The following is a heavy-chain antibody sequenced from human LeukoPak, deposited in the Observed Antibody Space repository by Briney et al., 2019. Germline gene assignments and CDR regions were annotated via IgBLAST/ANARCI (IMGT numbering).Heavy chain of an antibody. CDR3: AKDYAALGGSGSYFFAPFDY. CDR2: ISVSGGGT. CDR1: GFTFSSYA. J-gene: IGHJ4*02. D-gene: IGHD3-10*01. Sequence: PGGSLRLSCAASGFTFSSYAMSWVRQAPGKGLEWVSAISVSGGGTYYADSVKGRFTISRDNSKNTLYLQMNSLRAEDTAVYYCAKDYAALGGSGSYFFAPFDYWGQGTLVTVSS. V-gene: IGHV3-23*01.